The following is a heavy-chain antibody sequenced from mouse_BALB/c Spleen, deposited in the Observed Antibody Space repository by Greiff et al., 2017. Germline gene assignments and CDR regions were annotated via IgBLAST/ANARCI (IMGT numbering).Heavy chain of an antibody. CDR2: INPYNDGT. Sequence: EVLLQQSGPELVKPGASVKMSCKASGYTFTSYVMHWVKQKPGQGLEWIGYINPYNDGTKYNEKFKGKATLTSDKSSSTAYMELSSLTSEDSAVYYCARGGNYYGIAYWGQGTLVTVSA. V-gene: IGHV1-14*01. CDR1: GYTFTSYV. J-gene: IGHJ3*01. CDR3: ARGGNYYGIAY. D-gene: IGHD1-1*01.